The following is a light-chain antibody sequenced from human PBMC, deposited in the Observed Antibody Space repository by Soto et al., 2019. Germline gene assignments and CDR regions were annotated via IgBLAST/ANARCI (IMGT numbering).Light chain of an antibody. Sequence: DIQMTQSPSSVSASVGDRVTITCRASQDIHTWLAWYQQKQVHAPNLLIYGASTLQSGVPSRFSASGSGRDFTLNISSLQPEDFAAYYCQQSNSFPFAFGQGTKVDFK. CDR1: QDIHTW. CDR2: GAS. CDR3: QQSNSFPFA. J-gene: IGKJ3*01. V-gene: IGKV1-12*02.